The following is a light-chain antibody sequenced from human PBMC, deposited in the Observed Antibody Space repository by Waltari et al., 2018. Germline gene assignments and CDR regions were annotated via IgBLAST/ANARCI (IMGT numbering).Light chain of an antibody. V-gene: IGKV2-28*01. CDR3: IQTLKVPYT. CDR1: ETLLHSNGYLY. CDR2: LTS. J-gene: IGKJ2*01. Sequence: DIVMTQSPLSLPVNPGEPASIPCTSSETLLHSNGYLYWNWYLQRPGQSPQLLIYLTSNRSSGVPDRLSGSGSSTYFTLKISRVEADDLGIYYCIQTLKVPYTFGQGTNLEIK.